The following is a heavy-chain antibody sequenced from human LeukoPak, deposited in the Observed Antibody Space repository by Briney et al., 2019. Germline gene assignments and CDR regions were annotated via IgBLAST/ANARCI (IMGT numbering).Heavy chain of an antibody. J-gene: IGHJ4*02. CDR1: GGSISSGD. CDR2: IYYSGTT. Sequence: SETLSPTCTVPGGSISSGDWNWIRQHPGKGLEWIRCIYYSGTTYYNPSLKSRVTISVDSSKNQFSLKLSSVTAADTAVYYCARSSLDPKGLLFIDYWGQGTLVTVSS. D-gene: IGHD1-26*01. V-gene: IGHV4-31*03. CDR3: ARSSLDPKGLLFIDY.